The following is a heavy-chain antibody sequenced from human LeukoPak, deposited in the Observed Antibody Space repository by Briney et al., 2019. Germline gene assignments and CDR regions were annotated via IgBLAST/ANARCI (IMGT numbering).Heavy chain of an antibody. V-gene: IGHV4-38-2*02. D-gene: IGHD6-13*01. J-gene: IGHJ5*02. Sequence: PSETLSLTCTVSGYSIRSGFYWGWIRQPPGKGLEWIGNIYHSGITYYTPSLKSRVTISVDTSKNQFYLKLSSVTAADTAAYYCARDEWGYSSSYLPNNWFDPWGQGTLVTVSS. CDR3: ARDEWGYSSSYLPNNWFDP. CDR2: IYHSGIT. CDR1: GYSIRSGFY.